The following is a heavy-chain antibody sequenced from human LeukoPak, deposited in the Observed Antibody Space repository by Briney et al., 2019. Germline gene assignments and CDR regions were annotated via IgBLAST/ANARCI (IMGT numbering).Heavy chain of an antibody. D-gene: IGHD6-19*01. CDR1: GFAFSSYV. Sequence: GRSLRLSCAASGFAFSSYVMHWVRQAPGKGLELVAVISYDESNKYYADSVKGRFTISRDNSKNTLYLQMNSLRAEDTAVYYCARGEGGAVAGFVDYWGQGTLVTVSS. V-gene: IGHV3-30*03. J-gene: IGHJ4*02. CDR2: ISYDESNK. CDR3: ARGEGGAVAGFVDY.